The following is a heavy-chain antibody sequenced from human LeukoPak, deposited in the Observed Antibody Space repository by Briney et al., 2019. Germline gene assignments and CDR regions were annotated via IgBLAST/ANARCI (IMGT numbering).Heavy chain of an antibody. CDR1: GFTFSSHG. D-gene: IGHD6-13*01. CDR2: ISYDGSNK. V-gene: IGHV3-30*02. CDR3: ARGGAAGIYGTDV. Sequence: GGSLRLSCAASGFTFSSHGMHWVRQAPGKGLEWVTFISYDGSNKDYADSVKGRFTISRDNSKNTLYLQVDSLRPEDTAVYYCARGGAAGIYGTDVWGQGA. J-gene: IGHJ6*02.